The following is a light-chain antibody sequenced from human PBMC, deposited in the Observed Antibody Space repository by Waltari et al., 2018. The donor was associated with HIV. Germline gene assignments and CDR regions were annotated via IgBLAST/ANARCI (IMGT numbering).Light chain of an antibody. CDR2: EVS. Sequence: QSALTHPASVSGSPGPSITISCTGTSSDVGGYNYVSWSQQHPGKAPKLMIFEVSNRPSGVSNRFSGSKSVNTASLTISGLQAEDEADYYCSSYTTRSTPDPNWVFGGGTKLTVL. J-gene: IGLJ3*02. CDR3: SSYTTRSTPDPNWV. CDR1: SSDVGGYNY. V-gene: IGLV2-14*01.